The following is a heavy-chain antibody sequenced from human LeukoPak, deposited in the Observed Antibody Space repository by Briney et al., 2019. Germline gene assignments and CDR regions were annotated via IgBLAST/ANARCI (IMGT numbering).Heavy chain of an antibody. J-gene: IGHJ6*02. Sequence: SVKVSCKASGFTFTTSAVQWVRQARGQRLEWIGWIVVGSGNTNYAQKFQERVTITRDMSTSTAYMELSSLRSEDTAVYSCQVQLERTNYYYYYGMDVWGQGTTVTVSS. CDR2: IVVGSGNT. CDR1: GFTFTTSA. V-gene: IGHV1-58*01. D-gene: IGHD1-1*01. CDR3: QVQLERTNYYYYYGMDV.